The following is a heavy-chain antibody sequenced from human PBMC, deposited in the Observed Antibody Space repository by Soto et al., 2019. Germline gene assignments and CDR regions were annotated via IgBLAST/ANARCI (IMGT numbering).Heavy chain of an antibody. J-gene: IGHJ4*02. D-gene: IGHD3-10*01. CDR1: GFTFTTYW. CDR2: IKQDGSDK. Sequence: GGSLRLSCAASGFTFTTYWMSWVRQTPGKGLEWVANIKQDGSDKYYVDSVKGRFTISRDNARNSLYLKMNSLRAEDTAVYYCARGGGNFDSWGQGTLVTVSS. CDR3: ARGGGNFDS. V-gene: IGHV3-7*05.